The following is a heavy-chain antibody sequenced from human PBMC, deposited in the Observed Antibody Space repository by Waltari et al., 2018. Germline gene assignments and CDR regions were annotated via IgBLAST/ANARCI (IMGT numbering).Heavy chain of an antibody. CDR2: INPNSGGT. Sequence: QVQLVQSGAEVKKPGASVKVSCKASGYTFTGYYMHWVRQAPGQGLEWMGWINPNSGGTNYAQKFQGRVPMTRDTSISTAYMELSRLRSDDTAVYYCARARDSSGYYSNAFDIWGQGTMVTVSS. V-gene: IGHV1-2*02. CDR3: ARARDSSGYYSNAFDI. D-gene: IGHD3-22*01. CDR1: GYTFTGYY. J-gene: IGHJ3*02.